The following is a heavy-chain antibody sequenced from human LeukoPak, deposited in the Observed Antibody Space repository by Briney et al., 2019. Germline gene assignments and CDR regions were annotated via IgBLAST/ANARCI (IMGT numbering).Heavy chain of an antibody. J-gene: IGHJ4*02. CDR3: ARGAAAAGTGWYFDY. CDR1: GYTFTTYA. V-gene: IGHV1-69*13. CDR2: IIPIFGTA. Sequence: GASVKVSCKASGYTFTTYAISWVRQAPGQGLEWMGGIIPIFGTANYAQKFQGRVTITADESTSTAYMELSSLRSEDTAVYYCARGAAAAGTGWYFDYWGQGTLVTVSS. D-gene: IGHD6-13*01.